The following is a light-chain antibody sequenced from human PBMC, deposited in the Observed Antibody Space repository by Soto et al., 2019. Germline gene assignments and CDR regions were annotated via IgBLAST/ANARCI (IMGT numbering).Light chain of an antibody. Sequence: QSALTQPASVSGSPGQSIAISCTGTSSDVGGYNYVSWYQQHPGKAPKLMIYDVSSRPSGVSNRFSGYKSGNTASLTISGLQAGDEADYYCSSYTRSTTEVFGTGTQLTVL. CDR1: SSDVGGYNY. CDR2: DVS. J-gene: IGLJ6*01. V-gene: IGLV2-14*03. CDR3: SSYTRSTTEV.